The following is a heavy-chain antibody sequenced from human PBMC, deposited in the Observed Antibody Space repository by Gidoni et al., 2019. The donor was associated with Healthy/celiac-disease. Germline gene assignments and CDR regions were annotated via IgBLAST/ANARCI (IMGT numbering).Heavy chain of an antibody. D-gene: IGHD4-17*01. V-gene: IGHV1-3*01. CDR1: GYTFTSYA. CDR2: INAGNGNT. CDR3: ARVLGDYGGNPALYFDY. Sequence: QVQLVQSGAEVKKPGASVKVSCKASGYTFTSYAMHWVRQAPGQRLEWMGWINAGNGNTKYSQKFQGRVTITRDTSASTAYMELSSLRSEDTAVYYCARVLGDYGGNPALYFDYWGQGTLVTVSS. J-gene: IGHJ4*02.